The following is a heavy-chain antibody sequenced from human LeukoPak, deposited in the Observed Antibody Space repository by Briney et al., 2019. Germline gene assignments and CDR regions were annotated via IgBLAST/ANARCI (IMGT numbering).Heavy chain of an antibody. V-gene: IGHV4-39*07. J-gene: IGHJ4*02. CDR1: GGSISSSNFY. D-gene: IGHD3-10*01. CDR2: IYYSGST. CDR3: ARDARVQKWFGELLKTTTYYFDY. Sequence: ETLSLTCTVSGGSISSSNFYWGWIRQPPGKGLEWIGSIYYSGSTYYNPSLKSRVSISVDTSKNQFSLKLSSVTAADTAVYYCARDARVQKWFGELLKTTTYYFDYWGQGTLVTVSS.